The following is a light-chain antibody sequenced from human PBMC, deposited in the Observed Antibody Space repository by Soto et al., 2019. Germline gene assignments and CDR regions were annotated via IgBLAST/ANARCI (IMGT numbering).Light chain of an antibody. CDR3: CSYAGSYTPVV. J-gene: IGLJ2*01. CDR2: DVS. V-gene: IGLV2-11*01. CDR1: SSDVGGYNY. Sequence: HSVLTQPRSVSGSPGQSVTISCTGTSSDVGGYNYVSWYQQDPGKAPELMIYDVSKRPSGVPDRFSGSKSGNTASLTISGLQAEDEADYYCCSYAGSYTPVVFGGGTKLTVL.